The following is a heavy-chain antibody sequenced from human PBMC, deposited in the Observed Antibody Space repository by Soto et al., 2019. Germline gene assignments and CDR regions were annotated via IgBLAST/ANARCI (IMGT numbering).Heavy chain of an antibody. CDR3: AKVQVRGRVVVPAAAFDC. J-gene: IGHJ4*02. CDR1: GFTFSSYA. V-gene: IGHV3-23*01. D-gene: IGHD2-2*01. CDR2: ISGSGGST. Sequence: EVQLLESGGGLVQPGGSLRLSCAASGFTFSSYAMSWVRQAPGKGLEWVSAISGSGGSTYYADSVKGRFTISRDNSKNTLYLQMNSLRAEDTAVYYCAKVQVRGRVVVPAAAFDCWGQGTLVTVSS.